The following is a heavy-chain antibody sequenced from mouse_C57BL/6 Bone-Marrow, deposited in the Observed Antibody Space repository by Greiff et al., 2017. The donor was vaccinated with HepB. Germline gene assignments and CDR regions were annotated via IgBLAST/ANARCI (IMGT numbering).Heavy chain of an antibody. CDR3: ARDYYGPHYFDY. CDR1: GYAFSSSW. V-gene: IGHV1-82*01. CDR2: IYPGDGDT. D-gene: IGHD1-2*01. J-gene: IGHJ2*01. Sequence: VQRVESGPELVKPGASVKISCKASGYAFSSSWMNWVKQRPGKGLEWIGRIYPGDGDTNYNGKFKGKATLTADKSSSTAYMQLSSLTSEDSAVYFCARDYYGPHYFDYWGQGTTLTVSS.